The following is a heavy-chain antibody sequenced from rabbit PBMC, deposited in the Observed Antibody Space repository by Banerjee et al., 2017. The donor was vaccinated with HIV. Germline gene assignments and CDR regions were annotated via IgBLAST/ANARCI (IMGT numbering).Heavy chain of an antibody. Sequence: QEQLEESGGDLVKPEGSLTLTCTASGFSFSSSYWISWVRQAPGKGLEWIACIYVGSSTGSTYYATWAKGRFTISKTSSTTVTLQMTSLTAADTATYFCVRWGSGWEFNLWGQGTLVTVS. V-gene: IGHV1S45*01. J-gene: IGHJ4*01. D-gene: IGHD4-1*01. CDR2: IYVGSSTGST. CDR3: VRWGSGWEFNL. CDR1: GFSFSSSYW.